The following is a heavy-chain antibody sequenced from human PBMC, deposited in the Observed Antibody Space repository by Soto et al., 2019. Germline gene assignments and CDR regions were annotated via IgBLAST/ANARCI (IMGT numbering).Heavy chain of an antibody. Sequence: EVQLVESGGGLVQPGGSLRLSCAASGFTFSSYWMSWVRQAPGKGLEWVANIKQEGSEKYYVDSVKGRFTISRDNAKNSLYLQMNCPRAEDTAVYYCARGGLLRYFDWLLSYFDYWGQGTLVTVAS. CDR2: IKQEGSEK. V-gene: IGHV3-7*03. J-gene: IGHJ4*02. CDR3: ARGGLLRYFDWLLSYFDY. CDR1: GFTFSSYW. D-gene: IGHD3-9*01.